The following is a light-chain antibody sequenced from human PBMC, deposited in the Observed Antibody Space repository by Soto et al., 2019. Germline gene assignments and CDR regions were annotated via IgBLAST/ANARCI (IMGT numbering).Light chain of an antibody. CDR3: QHYNNWHWT. J-gene: IGKJ1*01. CDR2: GAS. V-gene: IGKV3-15*01. CDR1: QSVYSY. Sequence: EIVLTQSPATLSVSPGERAALYCRASQSVYSYLAWYQQKPGQAPRLLIYGASNRATGIPARFSGSGSGTEFTLTISSLQSEDFAVYYCQHYNNWHWTFGQGTKV.